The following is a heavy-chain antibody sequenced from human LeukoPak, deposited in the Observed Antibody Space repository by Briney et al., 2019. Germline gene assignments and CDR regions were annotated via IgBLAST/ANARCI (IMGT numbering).Heavy chain of an antibody. D-gene: IGHD4-11*01. CDR1: GGTFSSYA. Sequence: GASVKVSCKASGGTFSSYAISWVRQAPGQGLEWMGGIIPIFGTANYAQKFQGRVTITADESTSTAYMELSSLRSEDTAVYYCARRARTTVTFDYWGQGTLVTVSS. J-gene: IGHJ4*02. V-gene: IGHV1-69*13. CDR3: ARRARTTVTFDY. CDR2: IIPIFGTA.